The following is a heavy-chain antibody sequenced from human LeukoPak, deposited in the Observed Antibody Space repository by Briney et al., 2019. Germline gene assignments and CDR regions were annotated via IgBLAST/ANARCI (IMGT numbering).Heavy chain of an antibody. CDR1: GYTFSSYD. CDR3: ARDRGSEYCSSTSCYHYYYYMDV. Sequence: ASVKVSCKASGYTFSSYDINWVRQAPGQGLEWMGWMNPNSGNTGYAQKFQGRVNMTRNTSISTAYMELSRLRSDDTAVYYCARDRGSEYCSSTSCYHYYYYMDVWAKGTTVTVSS. CDR2: MNPNSGNT. V-gene: IGHV1-8*01. D-gene: IGHD2-2*01. J-gene: IGHJ6*03.